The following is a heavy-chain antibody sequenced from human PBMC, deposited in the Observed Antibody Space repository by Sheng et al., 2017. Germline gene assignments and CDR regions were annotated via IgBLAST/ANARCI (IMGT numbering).Heavy chain of an antibody. CDR2: INPDESTT. CDR1: GFTSRRHW. V-gene: IGHV3-74*01. J-gene: IGHJ4*02. D-gene: IGHD1-1*01. Sequence: EVQLVESGGGLVHPGESLRLSCAASGFTSRRHWMQWVRQAPGKGLVWVSRINPDESTTTYADSVKGRFTISRDNAKDTLYLHMSSLRADDSAVYYCARGGLEPVDYWGQGTLVTVST. CDR3: ARGGLEPVDY.